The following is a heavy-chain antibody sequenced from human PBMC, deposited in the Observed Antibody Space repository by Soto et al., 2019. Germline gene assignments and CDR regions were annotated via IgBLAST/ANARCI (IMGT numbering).Heavy chain of an antibody. Sequence: ASVKVSCKACGHTFNAFYMHWVRQAPGEGLEGMGVINPSGDGTSYAQKFQGRVTITRDTSTSTVYMQLSSLRSDATAVYYCARVALGYDYADVWGQGTTVTVSS. CDR2: INPSGDGT. V-gene: IGHV1-46*02. D-gene: IGHD4-17*01. CDR1: GHTFNAFY. CDR3: ARVALGYDYADV. J-gene: IGHJ6*02.